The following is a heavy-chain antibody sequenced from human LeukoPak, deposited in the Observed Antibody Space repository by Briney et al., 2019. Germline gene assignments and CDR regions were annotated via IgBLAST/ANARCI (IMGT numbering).Heavy chain of an antibody. J-gene: IGHJ6*04. CDR1: GFTFSSYE. CDR2: ISSSGSTI. Sequence: GGSLRLSCAASGFTFSSYEMSWVRQAPGKGLQWVSYISSSGSTIYYADSVKGRFTISRDNAKNSLYLQMNSLRAEDTAVYYCAELGITMIGGVWGKGTTVTISS. V-gene: IGHV3-48*03. D-gene: IGHD3-10*02. CDR3: AELGITMIGGV.